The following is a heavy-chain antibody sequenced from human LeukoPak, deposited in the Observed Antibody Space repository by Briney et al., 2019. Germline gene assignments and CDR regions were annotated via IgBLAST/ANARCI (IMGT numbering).Heavy chain of an antibody. D-gene: IGHD3-10*01. CDR3: ARGSPYSGSGSYFGY. J-gene: IGHJ4*02. CDR2: IYYSGST. V-gene: IGHV4-59*01. CDR1: GGSISTYY. Sequence: PSETPSLTCTVSGGSISTYYWSWVRQPPGKALEWIGYIYYSGSTSYNPSLKSRVTILVDTSRNHISLKLSSVTAADTAVYYCARGSPYSGSGSYFGYWGQGTLVTVSS.